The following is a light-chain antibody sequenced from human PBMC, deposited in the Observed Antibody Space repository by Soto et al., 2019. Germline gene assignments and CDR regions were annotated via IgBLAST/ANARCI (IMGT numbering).Light chain of an antibody. CDR1: SSDVGGYDY. CDR2: EVT. J-gene: IGLJ3*02. V-gene: IGLV2-8*01. Sequence: QSVLTQPPSASGSPGRSGTISCTGTSSDVGGYDYVSWFQQHPGKAPKLIIYEVTKRPSGVPDRFSASKSGNTASLTVSGLQAEDEADYYCSSFVAGNNYWVFGGGTKVTVL. CDR3: SSFVAGNNYWV.